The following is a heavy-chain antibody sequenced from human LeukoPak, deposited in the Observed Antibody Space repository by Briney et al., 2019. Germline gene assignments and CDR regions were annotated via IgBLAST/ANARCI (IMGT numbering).Heavy chain of an antibody. CDR1: GGSISSSSYY. J-gene: IGHJ4*02. V-gene: IGHV4-39*01. CDR3: ARHPRRGYSYGYIDY. Sequence: SETLSLTCTVSGGSISSSSYYWGWIRQPPGKGLEWIGSIYYSGSTYYNPSLKSRVTISVDTSKNRFSLKLSSVTAADTAVYYCARHPRRGYSYGYIDYWGQGTLVTVSS. D-gene: IGHD5-18*01. CDR2: IYYSGST.